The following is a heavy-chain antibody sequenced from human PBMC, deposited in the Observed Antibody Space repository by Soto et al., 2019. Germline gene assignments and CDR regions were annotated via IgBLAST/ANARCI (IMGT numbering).Heavy chain of an antibody. CDR1: GYTFTSYD. D-gene: IGHD5-12*01. CDR3: ARSYRRGGYSGYHPLDY. V-gene: IGHV1-8*01. Sequence: QAQLVQSGAEVKKPGASVKVSCKASGYTFTSYDINWVRQATGQGLEWMGWMNPNSGNTGYAQKFQGRVTMTRNTSISTAYMEVSSLRSEDTAVYYCARSYRRGGYSGYHPLDYWGQGTLVTVSS. CDR2: MNPNSGNT. J-gene: IGHJ4*02.